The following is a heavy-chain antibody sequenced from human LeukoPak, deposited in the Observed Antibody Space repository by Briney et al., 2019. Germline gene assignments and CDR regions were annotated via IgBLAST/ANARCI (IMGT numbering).Heavy chain of an antibody. Sequence: SETLSLTCTVSGGSISSYYWSWIRQPPGKGLEGIGYIYYSGSTNYNPSLKSRGTISVDTSKNQFSLKLSSVTAAATAVYYCARVGTDASGSPLGYYYGMDVWGQGTTVTVSS. CDR3: ARVGTDASGSPLGYYYGMDV. J-gene: IGHJ6*02. CDR2: IYYSGST. D-gene: IGHD3-3*01. V-gene: IGHV4-59*01. CDR1: GGSISSYY.